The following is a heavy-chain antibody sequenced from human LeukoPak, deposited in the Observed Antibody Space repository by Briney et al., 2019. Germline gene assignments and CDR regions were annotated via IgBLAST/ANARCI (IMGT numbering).Heavy chain of an antibody. V-gene: IGHV3-7*01. CDR1: GLVFSTSE. CDR2: IKPDGSEK. CDR3: VRGGTYWTVS. J-gene: IGHJ5*01. Sequence: PGGSLRLSCAASGLVFSTSEVSWVRKAAGKGLEWVATIKPDGSEKYHVDSVSGRFTISRDNTNDSLFLQMNSLRVDDTAVYYCVRGGTYWTVSWGQGTLVNVS.